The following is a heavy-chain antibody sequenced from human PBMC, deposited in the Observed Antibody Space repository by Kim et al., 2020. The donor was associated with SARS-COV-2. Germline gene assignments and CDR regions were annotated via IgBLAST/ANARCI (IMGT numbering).Heavy chain of an antibody. Sequence: GGSLRLSCAASGFTFSSYSMNWVRQAPGKGLEWVSSISSSSSYIYYADSVKGRFTISRDNAKNSLYLQMNSLRAEDTAVYYCARDLRDYDFWSGYYTPIYGSDYYFDYWGQGTLVTVSS. CDR3: ARDLRDYDFWSGYYTPIYGSDYYFDY. J-gene: IGHJ4*02. V-gene: IGHV3-21*01. D-gene: IGHD3-3*01. CDR1: GFTFSSYS. CDR2: ISSSSSYI.